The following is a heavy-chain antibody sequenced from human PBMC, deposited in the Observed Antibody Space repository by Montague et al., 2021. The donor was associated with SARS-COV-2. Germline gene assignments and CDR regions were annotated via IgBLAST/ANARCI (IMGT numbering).Heavy chain of an antibody. J-gene: IGHJ4*02. Sequence: TLSLTCTVSGGSISSGTYDWSWIRQHPGKGLEWIGYIYYSGSTSYXPSLKSRVTISVDTSKNQFSLKLSSVTAADTVVYYCARFIRYYGSGGPSLDYWGQGTLVTVSS. D-gene: IGHD3-10*01. CDR3: ARFIRYYGSGGPSLDY. V-gene: IGHV4-31*03. CDR2: IYYSGST. CDR1: GGSISSGTYD.